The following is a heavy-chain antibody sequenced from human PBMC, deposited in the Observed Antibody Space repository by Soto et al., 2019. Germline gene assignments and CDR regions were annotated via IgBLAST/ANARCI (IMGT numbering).Heavy chain of an antibody. CDR3: ARGHYDYWSGYFATIDY. D-gene: IGHD3-3*01. CDR2: IHYSGST. J-gene: IGHJ4*02. V-gene: IGHV4-61*08. Sequence: PSETLSLTCTVSGGSISSGDYYWSWIRQPPGKGLEWIGYIHYSGSTKYNPSLKSRVTISADTSKNQFSLKLSSVTAADTAVYYCARGHYDYWSGYFATIDYWGQGTRVTVSS. CDR1: GGSISSGDYY.